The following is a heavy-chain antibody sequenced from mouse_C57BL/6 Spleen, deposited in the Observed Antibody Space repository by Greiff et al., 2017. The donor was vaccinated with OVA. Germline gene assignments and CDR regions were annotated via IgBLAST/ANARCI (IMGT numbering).Heavy chain of an antibody. CDR1: GFNIKDDY. Sequence: VQLQQSGAELVRPGASVKLSCTASGFNIKDDYMHWVKQRPEQGLEWIGCIDPENGDTEYASKFQGKATITADTSSNTAYLQLSSLTSEDTAVYYCTTYYGNYAWFAYWGQGTLVTVSA. D-gene: IGHD2-1*01. CDR3: TTYYGNYAWFAY. V-gene: IGHV14-4*01. J-gene: IGHJ3*01. CDR2: IDPENGDT.